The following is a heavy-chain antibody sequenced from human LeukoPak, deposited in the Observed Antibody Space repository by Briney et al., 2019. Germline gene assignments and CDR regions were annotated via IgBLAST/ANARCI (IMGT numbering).Heavy chain of an antibody. V-gene: IGHV4-34*01. J-gene: IGHJ6*02. CDR3: ARGLRTVSGATTYYYYGMDV. D-gene: IGHD1-26*01. CDR2: INHSGST. Sequence: SETLSLTCAVYGGSFSGYYWSWIRQPPGKGLEWIGEINHSGSTNYNPSLKSRVTISVDTSKNQFSLKLSSVTAADTAVYYCARGLRTVSGATTYYYYGMDVWGQGTTVTVSS. CDR1: GGSFSGYY.